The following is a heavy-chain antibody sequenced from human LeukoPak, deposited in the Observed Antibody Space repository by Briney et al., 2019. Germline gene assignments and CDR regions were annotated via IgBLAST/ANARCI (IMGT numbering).Heavy chain of an antibody. V-gene: IGHV1-58*01. CDR1: GFTFTSSA. CDR2: IVVGSGNT. J-gene: IGHJ4*02. Sequence: ASVKVSCKASGFTFTSSAVQWVRQARGQRFEWIGWIVVGSGNTNYAQKFQERVTITRDMSTSTAYMELSSLRSEDTAVYYCAADYEPNTYYYDSSGYALDYWGQGALVTVSS. CDR3: AADYEPNTYYYDSSGYALDY. D-gene: IGHD3-22*01.